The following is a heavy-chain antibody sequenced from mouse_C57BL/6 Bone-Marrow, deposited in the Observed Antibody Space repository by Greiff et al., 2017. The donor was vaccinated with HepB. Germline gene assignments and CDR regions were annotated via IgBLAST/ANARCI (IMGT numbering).Heavy chain of an antibody. CDR3: ARSAYDGDYGAMDY. D-gene: IGHD2-3*01. V-gene: IGHV2-2*01. CDR1: GFSLTSYG. CDR2: IWSGGST. Sequence: VQLQQSGPGLVQPSQSLSITCTVSGFSLTSYGVHWVRQSPGKGLEWLGVIWSGGSTDYNAAFISRLSISKDKSKSQVFLKMKSRQAEDTARYYWARSAYDGDYGAMDYWGQGTAVTVSS. J-gene: IGHJ4*01.